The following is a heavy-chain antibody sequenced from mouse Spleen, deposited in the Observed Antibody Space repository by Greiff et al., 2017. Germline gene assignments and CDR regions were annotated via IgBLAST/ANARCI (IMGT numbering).Heavy chain of an antibody. D-gene: IGHD2-1*01. V-gene: IGHV5-12*02. CDR3: AREYYGNYG. CDR2: ISNGGGST. Sequence: EVKLVESGGGLVQPGGSLKLSCATSGFTFSDYYMYWVRQTPEKRLEWVAYISNGGGSTYYPDTVKGRFTISRDNAKNTLYLQMSRLKSEDTAMYYCAREYYGNYGWGQGTLVTVSA. CDR1: GFTFSDYY. J-gene: IGHJ3*02.